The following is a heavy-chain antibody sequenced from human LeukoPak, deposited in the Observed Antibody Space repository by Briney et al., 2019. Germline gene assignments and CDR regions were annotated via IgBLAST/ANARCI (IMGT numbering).Heavy chain of an antibody. CDR3: VRDSDYAFDH. V-gene: IGHV3-48*01. J-gene: IGHJ4*02. Sequence: GSLRLSCAASGFTFSSYAMSWVRQAPGKGLEWVSYISNAIWYADSVKGRLTISRDNAKNALYLQMNSLRPEDTAVYYCVRDSDYAFDHWGQGALVTVSS. CDR2: ISNAI. D-gene: IGHD3-16*01. CDR1: GFTFSSYA.